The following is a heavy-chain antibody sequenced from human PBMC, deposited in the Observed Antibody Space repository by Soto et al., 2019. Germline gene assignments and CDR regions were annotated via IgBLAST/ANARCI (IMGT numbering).Heavy chain of an antibody. CDR3: ARFITYYYDSSGYYDAFDI. Sequence: ASVKVSCKASGYTFTSYDINWLRQATGQGLEWMGIMNPNSGNTGYAQKFQGRVTMTRDTSTSTVYMELSSLRSEDTAVYYCARFITYYYDSSGYYDAFDIWGQGTMVTVSS. J-gene: IGHJ3*02. V-gene: IGHV1-8*01. CDR1: GYTFTSYD. D-gene: IGHD3-22*01. CDR2: MNPNSGNT.